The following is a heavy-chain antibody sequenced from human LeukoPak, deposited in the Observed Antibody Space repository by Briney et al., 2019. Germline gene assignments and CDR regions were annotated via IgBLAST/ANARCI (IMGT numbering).Heavy chain of an antibody. CDR3: AREVVVTAIPGARYYYYGMDV. V-gene: IGHV4-31*03. D-gene: IGHD2-21*02. J-gene: IGHJ6*02. Sequence: SETLSLTCTVSGGSIGSGGYYWSWIRQHPGKGLEWIGYIYYSGSTYYNPSLKSRVTISVDTSKNQFSLKLSSVTAADTAVYYCAREVVVTAIPGARYYYYGMDVWGQGTTVTVSS. CDR1: GGSIGSGGYY. CDR2: IYYSGST.